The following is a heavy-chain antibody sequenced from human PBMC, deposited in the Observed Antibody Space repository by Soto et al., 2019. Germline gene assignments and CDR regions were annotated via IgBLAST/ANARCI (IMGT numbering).Heavy chain of an antibody. CDR3: AGRYCTNGVCYTNYYYYIDV. CDR1: GFTFSTYA. V-gene: IGHV3-23*01. CDR2: ITPTVVKT. Sequence: EVQLLGSGGVLVQPGGSLRLSCAASGFTFSTYAMSWVRQAPGRGLGLVSTITPTVVKTYYADSVQGRLTTSRDNSKTTLYLQMNSLRAEDTSVYYCAGRYCTNGVCYTNYYYYIDVWGKGTTVTVSS. J-gene: IGHJ6*03. D-gene: IGHD2-8*01.